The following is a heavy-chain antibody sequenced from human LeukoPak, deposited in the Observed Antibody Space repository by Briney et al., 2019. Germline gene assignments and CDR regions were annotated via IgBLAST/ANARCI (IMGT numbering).Heavy chain of an antibody. V-gene: IGHV4-59*08. CDR2: IYFSGST. D-gene: IGHD3-9*01. CDR3: ARMENYDILTGASNWFDP. J-gene: IGHJ5*02. Sequence: AETLSLTCTVAGGSMSSYYWSWIRQPPGKGLEWLVYIYFSGSTNYNPSLKSRVTISVDTSKTQFSLKLSSVTAADTAVYYCARMENYDILTGASNWFDPWGQGTLVTVSS. CDR1: GGSMSSYY.